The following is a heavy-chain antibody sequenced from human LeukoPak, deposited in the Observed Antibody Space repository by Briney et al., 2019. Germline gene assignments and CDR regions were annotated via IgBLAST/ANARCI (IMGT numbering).Heavy chain of an antibody. CDR3: ARYSGSYRFFDY. V-gene: IGHV4-39*01. CDR1: GGSISSSSYY. CDR2: IYYSGST. Sequence: SETLSLTCTVSGGSISSSSYYWGWIRQPPGKGLEWIGSIYYSGSTYYNPSLKSRVTISVDTSKNQFSLKLSSVTAADTAVYYCARYSGSYRFFDYWGQGTLVTVSS. J-gene: IGHJ4*02. D-gene: IGHD1-26*01.